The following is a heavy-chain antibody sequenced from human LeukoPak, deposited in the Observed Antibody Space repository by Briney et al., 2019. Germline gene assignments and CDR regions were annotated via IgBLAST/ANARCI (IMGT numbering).Heavy chain of an antibody. Sequence: GGSLRLSCAASGFTFSSYGMSWVRQAPGKGLEWVSAISGSGGSTYYADSVKGRFTISRDNAKNSLYLQMNSLRAEDTAVYYCAREGRAYRYSSSWYPTPSWFDPWGQGTLVTVSS. V-gene: IGHV3-23*01. CDR2: ISGSGGST. D-gene: IGHD6-13*01. J-gene: IGHJ5*02. CDR3: AREGRAYRYSSSWYPTPSWFDP. CDR1: GFTFSSYG.